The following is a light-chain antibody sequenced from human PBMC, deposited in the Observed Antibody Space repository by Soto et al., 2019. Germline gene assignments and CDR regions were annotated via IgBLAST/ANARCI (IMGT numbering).Light chain of an antibody. V-gene: IGKV1-6*01. CDR3: LQDYNYPYT. J-gene: IGKJ2*01. Sequence: AIPVTQSPSSLSASVGDRITITCRASQDIRNDLGWFQQKPGKAPKLLIYTASSLQSGVPSRFSGSGSGTDFTLTISSLQPEDFATYYCLQDYNYPYTFGQGTKLEIK. CDR2: TAS. CDR1: QDIRND.